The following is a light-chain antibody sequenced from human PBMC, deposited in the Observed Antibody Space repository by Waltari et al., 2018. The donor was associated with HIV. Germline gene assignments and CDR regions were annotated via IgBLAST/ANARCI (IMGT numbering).Light chain of an antibody. Sequence: SYELTQPLSLSVAPGQTARLTCGGNNIGHKNIHWYQQKPGQSPVLVIYRDSHRPSGIPERLSGSNSGNTATLTSTRAQVGDEADYFCQLWDNVTAFFGGGTKLTVL. CDR2: RDS. V-gene: IGLV3-9*01. CDR3: QLWDNVTAF. J-gene: IGLJ2*01. CDR1: NIGHKN.